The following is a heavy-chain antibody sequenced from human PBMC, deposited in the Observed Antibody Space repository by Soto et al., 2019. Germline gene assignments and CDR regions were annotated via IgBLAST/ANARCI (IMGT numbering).Heavy chain of an antibody. J-gene: IGHJ6*02. CDR3: ARESLGMDV. CDR2: IIPIVDIA. Sequence: SVKVSCKTSGGTFDSYTITWVRQAPGQGLEWVGRIIPIVDIANYAQRFQGRVTITADKFTSTAYMELSSLRSEDTAVYYCARESLGMDVWGQGTMVTVSS. V-gene: IGHV1-69*04. CDR1: GGTFDSYT.